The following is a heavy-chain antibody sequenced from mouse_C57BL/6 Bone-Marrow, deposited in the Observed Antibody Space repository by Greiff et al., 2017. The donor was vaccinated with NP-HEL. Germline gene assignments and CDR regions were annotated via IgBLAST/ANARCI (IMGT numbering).Heavy chain of an antibody. CDR2: IDPSDSYT. CDR3: ARDLTTVVAHWYFDV. V-gene: IGHV1-59*01. Sequence: VQLQQSGAELVRPGTSVKLSCKASGYTFTSYWMHWVKQRPGQGLEWIGVIDPSDSYTNYNQKFKGKATLTVDTSSSTAYMQLSSLTSEDSAVYYCARDLTTVVAHWYFDVWGTGTTVTVSS. CDR1: GYTFTSYW. D-gene: IGHD1-1*01. J-gene: IGHJ1*03.